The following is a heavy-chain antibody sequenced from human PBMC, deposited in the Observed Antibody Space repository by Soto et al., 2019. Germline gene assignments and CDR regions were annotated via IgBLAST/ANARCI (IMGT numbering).Heavy chain of an antibody. D-gene: IGHD6-19*01. Sequence: PCGSLRLCCAASGVTVDDYAMHGVRQATGKGLEWVSGISWNSGSIGYADSVKGRSTISRDNAKNSLYLQMNSLRAEDTALYYCAKDDRPYSSGWYYFDYWGQGTLVTVSS. CDR2: ISWNSGSI. V-gene: IGHV3-9*01. CDR3: AKDDRPYSSGWYYFDY. CDR1: GVTVDDYA. J-gene: IGHJ4*02.